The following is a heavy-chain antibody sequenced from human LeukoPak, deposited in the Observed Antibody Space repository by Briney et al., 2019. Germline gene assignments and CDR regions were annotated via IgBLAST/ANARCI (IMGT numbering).Heavy chain of an antibody. V-gene: IGHV4-4*02. CDR3: ARDNIAAAGRDYYYGMDV. CDR1: GGSISSSNW. J-gene: IGHJ6*02. Sequence: SETLSLTCAVSGGSISSSNWWSWVRQPPGKGLEWIGEIYHSGSTNYNPSLKSRVTISVDKSKNQFSLKLSSVTAADTAVYYCARDNIAAAGRDYYYGMDVWGQGTTVTVSS. D-gene: IGHD6-13*01. CDR2: IYHSGST.